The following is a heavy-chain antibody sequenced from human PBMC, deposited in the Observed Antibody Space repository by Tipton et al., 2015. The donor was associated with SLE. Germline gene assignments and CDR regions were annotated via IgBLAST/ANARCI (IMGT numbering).Heavy chain of an antibody. CDR2: INWNGGST. CDR3: ANQRTETGGGPGGY. CDR1: GFTFDDYG. J-gene: IGHJ4*02. Sequence: SLRFSCAASGFTFDDYGMSWVRQAPGKGLEWVSGINWNGGSTGYADSVKGRFTISRDNAKNSLYLQMNSLRAEDTAVYYCANQRTETGGGPGGYWGQGTLVTVSS. D-gene: IGHD7-27*01. V-gene: IGHV3-20*04.